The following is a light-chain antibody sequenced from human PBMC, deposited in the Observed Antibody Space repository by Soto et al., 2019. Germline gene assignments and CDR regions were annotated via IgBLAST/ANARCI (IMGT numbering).Light chain of an antibody. CDR3: QQSSNWLT. CDR2: DAS. J-gene: IGKJ4*01. V-gene: IGKV3-11*01. Sequence: ETVRTQTPGTLSVSVKEIDTLSCRASQSVSIHLAWYQQKPGQAPRLLIYDASNRATGIPARFSGSGSGTDFTLTISRLEPEDFAVYYCQQSSNWLTFGGGTKVDIK. CDR1: QSVSIH.